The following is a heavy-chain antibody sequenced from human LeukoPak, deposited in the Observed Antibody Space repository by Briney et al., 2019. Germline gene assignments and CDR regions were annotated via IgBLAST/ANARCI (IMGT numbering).Heavy chain of an antibody. J-gene: IGHJ3*02. V-gene: IGHV1-24*01. CDR2: FDPEDGET. D-gene: IGHD2-2*02. CDR1: GYTLTELS. CDR3: ATLDIVVVPAAIRGDAFDI. Sequence: ASVKVSCKVSGYTLTELSMHWVRQAPGKGLEWMGGFDPEDGETIYAQKFQGRATMTEDTSTDTAYMELSSLRSEDTAVYYCATLDIVVVPAAIRGDAFDIWGQGTMVTVSS.